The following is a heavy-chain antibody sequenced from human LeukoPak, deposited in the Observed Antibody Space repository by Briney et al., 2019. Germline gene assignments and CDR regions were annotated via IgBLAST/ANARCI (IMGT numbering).Heavy chain of an antibody. CDR2: ISGSGGST. CDR3: AKDMYDSSGYYYPQGFDI. Sequence: GASLRLSCAASGFTFSSYAMSWVRQAPGKGLEWVSAISGSGGSTYYADSVKGRFTISRDNSKNTLYLQMNSLRAEDTAVYYCAKDMYDSSGYYYPQGFDIWGQGTMVTVSS. V-gene: IGHV3-23*01. D-gene: IGHD3-22*01. CDR1: GFTFSSYA. J-gene: IGHJ3*02.